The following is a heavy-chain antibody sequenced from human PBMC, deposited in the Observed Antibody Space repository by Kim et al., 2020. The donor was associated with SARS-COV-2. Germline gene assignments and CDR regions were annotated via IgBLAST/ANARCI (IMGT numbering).Heavy chain of an antibody. CDR2: IYYSGST. CDR3: ARLSSVLRYFDWLPRRDLDYYYGMDV. Sequence: SETLSLTCTVSGGSISSSSYYWGWIRQPPGKGLEWIGSIYYSGSTYYNPSLKSRVTISVDTSKNQFSLKLSSVTAADTAVYYCARLSSVLRYFDWLPRRDLDYYYGMDVWGQGTTVTVSS. V-gene: IGHV4-39*01. CDR1: GGSISSSSYY. J-gene: IGHJ6*02. D-gene: IGHD3-9*01.